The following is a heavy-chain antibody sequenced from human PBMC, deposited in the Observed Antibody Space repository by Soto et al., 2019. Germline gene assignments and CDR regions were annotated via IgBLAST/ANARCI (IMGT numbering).Heavy chain of an antibody. V-gene: IGHV3-7*05. CDR3: ARGQGSGDYYYGMDV. CDR2: IKQDGSEK. D-gene: IGHD6-19*01. CDR1: GFTFSSYW. J-gene: IGHJ6*02. Sequence: EVQLVESGGGLVQPGGSLRLSCAASGFTFSSYWMSWVRQAPGKGLEWVANIKQDGSEKYYVDSVKGRFTISRDNAQNPLYLQMNSVRAEDADVYYCARGQGSGDYYYGMDVWGQGPTVTVSS.